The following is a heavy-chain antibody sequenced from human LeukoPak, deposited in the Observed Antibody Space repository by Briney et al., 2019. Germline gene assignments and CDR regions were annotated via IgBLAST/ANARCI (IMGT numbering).Heavy chain of an antibody. CDR2: IYYRGNT. V-gene: IGHV4-31*03. CDR1: GDSITNNAYY. J-gene: IGHJ6*02. Sequence: PSETLSLTCTVSGDSITNNAYYWSWIRQHPEKGLEWIGYIYYRGNTFYNPSLKSRVTISADMSKNQFSLKLNSVIAADTAMYFCARAGFWSGYDPYGMDVWGQGTTVTVSS. D-gene: IGHD3-3*01. CDR3: ARAGFWSGYDPYGMDV.